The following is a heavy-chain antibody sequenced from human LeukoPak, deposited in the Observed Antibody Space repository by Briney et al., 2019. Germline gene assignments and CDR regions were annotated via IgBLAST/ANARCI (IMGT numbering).Heavy chain of an antibody. V-gene: IGHV3-7*01. J-gene: IGHJ4*02. CDR2: IKQDGSEK. D-gene: IGHD1-14*01. Sequence: GGSLRLSCEASGFSFSSYWMAWVRQAPGKGLEWVANIKQDGSEKNYVDSVKGRFTISRDNAKKSLYLQMNSLGAEDTAVYYCANRIRGYWGQGTLVTVSS. CDR3: ANRIRGY. CDR1: GFSFSSYW.